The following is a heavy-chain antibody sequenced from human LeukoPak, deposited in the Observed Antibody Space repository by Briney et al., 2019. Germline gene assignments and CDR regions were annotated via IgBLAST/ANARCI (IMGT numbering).Heavy chain of an antibody. CDR2: IKQDGSEK. Sequence: GGSLRLSWVASGLSFGNYWMDWVRQAPGKGLEWVGNIKQDGSEKYYVDSVKGRFTISRDNAKNSLYLDINSLRIEDTARYYFTRGFDPWGQGTLVTVSS. CDR3: TRGFDP. V-gene: IGHV3-7*01. J-gene: IGHJ5*02. CDR1: GLSFGNYW.